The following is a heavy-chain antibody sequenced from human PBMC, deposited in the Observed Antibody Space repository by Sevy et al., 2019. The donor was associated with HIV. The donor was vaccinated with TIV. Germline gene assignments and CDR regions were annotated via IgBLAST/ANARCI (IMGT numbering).Heavy chain of an antibody. V-gene: IGHV3-15*01. J-gene: IGHJ4*02. D-gene: IGHD6-25*01. CDR2: IKIKTDGGTT. CDR3: STESKDRRLSALLDF. CDR1: GFTFSNAW. Sequence: GGSLRLSCAASGFTFSNAWMSWVRQAPGKGLEWVGRIKIKTDGGTTDYAAPVKVRFTISRDDSKNKLYLQMNSLKTMDAAMVNFSTESKDRRLSALLDFWGQGTLVTVSS.